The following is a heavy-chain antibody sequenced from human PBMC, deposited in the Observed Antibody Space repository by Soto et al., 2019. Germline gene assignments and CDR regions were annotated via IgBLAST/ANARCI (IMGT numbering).Heavy chain of an antibody. J-gene: IGHJ3*02. D-gene: IGHD3-10*01. V-gene: IGHV6-1*01. CDR3: ARVFVWFGELPTDAFDI. Sequence: QVQLQQSGPGLVKPSQTLSLTCAISGDSVSSNSAAWNWIRQSPSRGLEWLGRTYYRSKWYNDYAVSVKSRITINPDTSKNQFSLQLNSVTPEDTAVYYCARVFVWFGELPTDAFDIWGQGTMVTVSS. CDR2: TYYRSKWYN. CDR1: GDSVSSNSAA.